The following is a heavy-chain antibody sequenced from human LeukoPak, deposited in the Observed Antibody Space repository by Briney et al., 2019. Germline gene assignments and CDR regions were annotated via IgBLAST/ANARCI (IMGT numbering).Heavy chain of an antibody. D-gene: IGHD2-2*01. CDR1: GYTFTSYG. Sequence: GASVKVSCKASGYTFTSYGISWVRQAPGQGLEWMGWISAYNGNTNYAQKLQGRVTMTTDTSTSTAYMELRSLRSDDTAVYYCARDQMGCSSTSCYSYGMDVWGQGTTVTVSS. J-gene: IGHJ6*02. CDR3: ARDQMGCSSTSCYSYGMDV. V-gene: IGHV1-18*01. CDR2: ISAYNGNT.